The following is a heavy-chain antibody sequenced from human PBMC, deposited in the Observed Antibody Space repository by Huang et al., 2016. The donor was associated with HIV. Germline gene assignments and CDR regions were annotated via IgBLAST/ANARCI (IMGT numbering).Heavy chain of an antibody. CDR3: ARAGGFEI. J-gene: IGHJ3*02. V-gene: IGHV3-74*01. Sequence: EEHLVESGGGLVQPGGSLRLYCEASGFKFSNYWMQWVRQAPGKGPMWVSRIKIDGRTTDYADSVKGRFTISRDNAKNTLYLQMSSLTAEDTAIYYCARAGGFEIWGQGTVVTVSS. D-gene: IGHD2-15*01. CDR2: IKIDGRTT. CDR1: GFKFSNYW.